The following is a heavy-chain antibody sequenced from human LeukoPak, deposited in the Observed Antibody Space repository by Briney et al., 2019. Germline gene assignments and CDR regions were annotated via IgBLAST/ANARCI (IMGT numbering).Heavy chain of an antibody. D-gene: IGHD3-22*01. CDR2: ISSSNSYI. Sequence: GGSLRLSCAASGFTFSSYSMNWVRQAPGKGLEWVSSISSSNSYIYYADSVKGRFTISRDNAKNSLYLQMNSLRAEDTAVYYCGMDSTGYHDYWGQGTLVTVSS. CDR3: GMDSTGYHDY. CDR1: GFTFSSYS. V-gene: IGHV3-21*01. J-gene: IGHJ4*02.